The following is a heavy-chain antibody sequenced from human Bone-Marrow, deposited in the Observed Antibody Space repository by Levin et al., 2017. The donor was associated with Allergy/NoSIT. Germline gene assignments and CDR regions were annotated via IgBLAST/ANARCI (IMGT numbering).Heavy chain of an antibody. J-gene: IGHJ6*02. Sequence: GGSLRLSCAASGFTFSCYAMSWVRQAPGKGLEWVSAISGSGGSTYYADSVKGRFTISRDNSKNTLYLQMNSLRAEDTAVYYCAKDPLGITIFGVVSTPDVWGQGTKVTVSS. CDR3: AKDPLGITIFGVVSTPDV. D-gene: IGHD3-3*01. CDR1: GFTFSCYA. CDR2: ISGSGGST. V-gene: IGHV3-23*01.